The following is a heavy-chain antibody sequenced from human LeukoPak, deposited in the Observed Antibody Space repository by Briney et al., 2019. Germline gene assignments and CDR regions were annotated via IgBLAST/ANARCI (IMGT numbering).Heavy chain of an antibody. J-gene: IGHJ6*02. CDR1: GYTFTSYD. D-gene: IGHD5-18*01. CDR3: ATQGGYSYAHGRYYYYGMDV. Sequence: GASVTVSCKASGYTFTSYDINWVRQAPGQGLEWMGWMNPNSGNTGYAQKFQGRVTMTRNTSISTAYMELSSLRSEDTAVYYCATQGGYSYAHGRYYYYGMDVWGQGTTVTVSS. V-gene: IGHV1-8*01. CDR2: MNPNSGNT.